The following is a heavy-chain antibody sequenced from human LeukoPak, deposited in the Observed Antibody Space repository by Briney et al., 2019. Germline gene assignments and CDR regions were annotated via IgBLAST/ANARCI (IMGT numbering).Heavy chain of an antibody. Sequence: GGSLRLSCAGSGFTFSSYAMHWVRQAPGKGLEYVSAISSNGGSTYYANSVKGRFTISRDNSKNTLYLQMGSLRAEDMAVYYCARVLRDSSGYYDYWGQGTLVTVSS. CDR2: ISSNGGST. V-gene: IGHV3-64*01. J-gene: IGHJ4*02. D-gene: IGHD3-22*01. CDR3: ARVLRDSSGYYDY. CDR1: GFTFSSYA.